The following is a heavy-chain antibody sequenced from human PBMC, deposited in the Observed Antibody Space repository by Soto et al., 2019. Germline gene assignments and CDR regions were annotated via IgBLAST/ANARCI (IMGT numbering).Heavy chain of an antibody. V-gene: IGHV4-4*09. J-gene: IGHJ4*02. CDR2: HHSDST. CDR3: ATYTVGEGGRGY. Sequence: QVQLQESGPGLVKPSETLSLTCTVSGGSMRGQHWSWIRQPPGKGLEWIGHHSDSTNYNPSLKSRSTIPTDTSKNQFSLKLSSVTAADTAVYYCATYTVGEGGRGYWGQGTLVTVSS. CDR1: GGSMRGQH. D-gene: IGHD3-16*01.